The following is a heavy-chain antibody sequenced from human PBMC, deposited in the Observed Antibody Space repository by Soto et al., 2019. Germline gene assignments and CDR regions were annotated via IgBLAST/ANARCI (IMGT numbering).Heavy chain of an antibody. J-gene: IGHJ3*02. CDR1: GFTFSSYG. Sequence: QVQLVESGGGVVQPGGSLRLSCAASGFTFSSYGMHWVRQAPGKGLEWVAVISYDGSNKYYADSVKGRFTISRDNSKNTLYLQMNSLRAEDTAVYYCAKVGYYNWNYEHAFDIWGQGTMVTVSS. V-gene: IGHV3-30*18. D-gene: IGHD1-7*01. CDR3: AKVGYYNWNYEHAFDI. CDR2: ISYDGSNK.